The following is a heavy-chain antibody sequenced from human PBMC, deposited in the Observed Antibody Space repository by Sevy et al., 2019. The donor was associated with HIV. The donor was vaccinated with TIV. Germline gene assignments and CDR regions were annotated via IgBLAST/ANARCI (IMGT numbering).Heavy chain of an antibody. D-gene: IGHD4-4*01. Sequence: GGSLRLSCAASGFTFSSYSMNWVRQAPGKGLEWVSYISSSSSIIYYADSVKGRFTISRDNAKNSLYLQMNSLRAEDTAVYYCARDYSNYVGYFDYWGQGTLVTVSS. J-gene: IGHJ4*02. CDR3: ARDYSNYVGYFDY. CDR2: ISSSSSII. CDR1: GFTFSSYS. V-gene: IGHV3-48*01.